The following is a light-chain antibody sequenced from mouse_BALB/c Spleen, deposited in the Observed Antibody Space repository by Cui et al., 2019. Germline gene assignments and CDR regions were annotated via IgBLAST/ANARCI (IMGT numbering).Light chain of an antibody. J-gene: IGLJ1*01. CDR2: GTN. CDR1: TGAVTTSNY. Sequence: LVTQESVLTTTPGETVTLTCRSSTGAVTTSNYANWVQEKPDHLFTGLIGGTNNRAPGVPARFSGSLIGDKAALTITGAQTEDEAIYFCALWYSNHWVFGGGTKLTVL. V-gene: IGLV1*01. CDR3: ALWYSNHWV.